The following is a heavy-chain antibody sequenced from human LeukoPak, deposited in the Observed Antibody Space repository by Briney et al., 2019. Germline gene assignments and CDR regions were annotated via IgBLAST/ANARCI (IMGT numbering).Heavy chain of an antibody. D-gene: IGHD3-10*01. V-gene: IGHV3-9*01. CDR1: GFTFSSYA. Sequence: SLRLSCAASGFTFSSYAMSWVRQAPGKGLEWVSGISWNSGSIGYADSVKGRFTISRDNAKNSLYLQMNSLRAEDTALYYCAKDGEYGSGSYVGGWFDPWGQGTLVTVSS. CDR2: ISWNSGSI. J-gene: IGHJ5*02. CDR3: AKDGEYGSGSYVGGWFDP.